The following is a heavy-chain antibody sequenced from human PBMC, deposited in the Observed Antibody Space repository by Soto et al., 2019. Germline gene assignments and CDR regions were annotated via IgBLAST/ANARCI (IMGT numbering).Heavy chain of an antibody. CDR1: GGTFSSYV. CDR3: VRGEISTPYYHYYGMDV. J-gene: IGHJ6*02. Sequence: QVQLVQSGAEVKKPGSSVKVSCKASGGTFSSYVISWVRQAPGQGLEWMGGIIPLFGTANYAQKFQDRVTITANESTNTAYMELSSLRHEDTAVYYCVRGEISTPYYHYYGMDVWGQGTTVTVSS. D-gene: IGHD3-10*01. V-gene: IGHV1-69*12. CDR2: IIPLFGTA.